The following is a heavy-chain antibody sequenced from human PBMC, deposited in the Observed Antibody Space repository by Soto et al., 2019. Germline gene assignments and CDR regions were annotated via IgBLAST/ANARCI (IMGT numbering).Heavy chain of an antibody. J-gene: IGHJ6*03. Sequence: PSETLSLTCTVSGGSISSYYWSWLRQPPGKGLEWIGYIYYSGSTNYNPSLKSRVTISVDTSKNQFSLKLSSVTAADTAVYYCARGRPQKGGYCSSTSCYSYYYYYMDVWGKGTTVTVSS. D-gene: IGHD2-2*01. V-gene: IGHV4-59*01. CDR2: IYYSGST. CDR1: GGSISSYY. CDR3: ARGRPQKGGYCSSTSCYSYYYYYMDV.